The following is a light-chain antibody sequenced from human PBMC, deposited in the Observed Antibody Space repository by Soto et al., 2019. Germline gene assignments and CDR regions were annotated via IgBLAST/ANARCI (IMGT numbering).Light chain of an antibody. CDR3: QQRSNWPPVIT. CDR2: DAS. V-gene: IGKV3-11*01. J-gene: IGKJ5*01. Sequence: EIVLTQSPATLSLSPGERATLSCRASQSFSSHLAWYQHKPGQAPRLLIYDASKRATGIPARFSGRGSGTDFTLSISSLEPEDFAVYCCQQRSNWPPVITFGQGTRLEIK. CDR1: QSFSSH.